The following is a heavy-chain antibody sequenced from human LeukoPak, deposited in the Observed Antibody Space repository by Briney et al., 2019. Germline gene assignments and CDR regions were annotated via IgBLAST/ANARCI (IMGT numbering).Heavy chain of an antibody. D-gene: IGHD3-22*01. CDR1: GFTFSSYT. Sequence: GGSLRLSCTASGFTFSSYTMTWVRQAPGKGLKWVSTITTGDGNTYYADSVKGRFTVSRGDSKNTLYLQMNSLRAEDTAVYYCASWDSSGYYPIDYWGQGTLVTVSS. CDR2: ITTGDGNT. J-gene: IGHJ4*02. CDR3: ASWDSSGYYPIDY. V-gene: IGHV3-23*01.